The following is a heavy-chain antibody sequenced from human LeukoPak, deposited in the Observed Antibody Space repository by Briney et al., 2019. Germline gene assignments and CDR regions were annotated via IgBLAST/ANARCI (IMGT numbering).Heavy chain of an antibody. CDR2: ISASGGT. J-gene: IGHJ4*02. CDR3: ATLKGWYGEGCFDY. D-gene: IGHD3-10*01. Sequence: GGSLRLSCAASGFTFSTYAMSWVRQAPGKGLEWVSLISASGGTYCADSVKGRFRISRDNSKNTLFLQMNSLRAEDTAVYYCATLKGWYGEGCFDYWGQGTLVTVSS. CDR1: GFTFSTYA. V-gene: IGHV3-23*01.